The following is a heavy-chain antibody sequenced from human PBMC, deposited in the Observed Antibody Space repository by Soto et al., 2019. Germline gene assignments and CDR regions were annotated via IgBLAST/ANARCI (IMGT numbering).Heavy chain of an antibody. CDR2: ISYSGST. J-gene: IGHJ4*01. V-gene: IGHV4-31*03. CDR1: GGSISSGGYY. Sequence: QVQLQESGPGLVQPSQTLSLTCTVSGGSISSGGYYWSWIRQHPGTGLAWIGHISYSGSTYYNTSLKSRVTIPVDTSRNQFYLIVTSVTAADTAVYYCARGVLNWGQGTLVTVAS. CDR3: ARGVLN.